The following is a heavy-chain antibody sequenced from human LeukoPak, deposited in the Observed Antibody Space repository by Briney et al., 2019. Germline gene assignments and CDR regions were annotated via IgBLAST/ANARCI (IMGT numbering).Heavy chain of an antibody. D-gene: IGHD3-10*01. V-gene: IGHV3-43*01. CDR2: ISWEGQTT. Sequence: PGGSLRLSCAASGFTFDDYAMHWVRQAPGKGLEWVALISWEGQTTYYADSVRGRFTISRDNSKNSPYLQMNSLRTEDTAFYYCTRDTDYGSATNYFDSWGQGTLVSVSP. CDR1: GFTFDDYA. CDR3: TRDTDYGSATNYFDS. J-gene: IGHJ4*02.